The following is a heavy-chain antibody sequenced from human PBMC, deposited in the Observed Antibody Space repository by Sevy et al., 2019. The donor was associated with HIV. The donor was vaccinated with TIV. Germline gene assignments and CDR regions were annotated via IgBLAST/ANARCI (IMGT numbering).Heavy chain of an antibody. D-gene: IGHD3-10*01. Sequence: GGSLRLSCAASGFTFSEFGMHWVRQAPGKGLEWVAVISHDGRNNKYNADSVKGRFTISRDNSKNTLYLQMTSLRADDTVIYYCARDRGEILRSAFKSWGQGTLVTVSS. CDR3: ARDRGEILRSAFKS. V-gene: IGHV3-30*04. J-gene: IGHJ5*02. CDR1: GFTFSEFG. CDR2: ISHDGRNNK.